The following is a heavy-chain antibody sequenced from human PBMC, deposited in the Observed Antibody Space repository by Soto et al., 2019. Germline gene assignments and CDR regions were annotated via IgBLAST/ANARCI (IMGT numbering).Heavy chain of an antibody. Sequence: EVQLLDSGGGLVQPGGSLRLSCEASGFTFSGYAMNWVRQAPGKGLEWVSYISAHGRDIDFADSVKGRFTISRDNSQNTLSLQMNSLRAYDTALYYCVRENGGGSFDYWGQGTLVTVTS. CDR1: GFTFSGYA. D-gene: IGHD2-8*01. V-gene: IGHV3-23*01. J-gene: IGHJ4*02. CDR2: ISAHGRDI. CDR3: VRENGGGSFDY.